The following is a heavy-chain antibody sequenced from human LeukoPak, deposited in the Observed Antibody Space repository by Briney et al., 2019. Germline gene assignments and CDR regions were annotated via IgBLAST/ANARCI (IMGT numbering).Heavy chain of an antibody. Sequence: LGASVKVSCKTSRDTFNNYAINWVRQAPGQGLEWMGGIIPLFGTTQFAQKFRGRVAISADETTTTVNMGLSRLSSEDTAVYYCARERSRGYSGYDPVGYFDDWGQGTPVAVSS. J-gene: IGHJ4*02. V-gene: IGHV1-69*13. CDR2: IIPLFGTT. CDR3: ARERSRGYSGYDPVGYFDD. D-gene: IGHD5-12*01. CDR1: RDTFNNYA.